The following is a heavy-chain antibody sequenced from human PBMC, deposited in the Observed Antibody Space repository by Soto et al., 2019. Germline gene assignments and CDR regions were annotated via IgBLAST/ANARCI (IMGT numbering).Heavy chain of an antibody. CDR3: ARLPRIGVAVYDF. D-gene: IGHD6-19*01. Sequence: QVQLVQSGSEVKKPGASVRVTCKASGYTFTYNAIHWVRQAPGQRLEWMGWINAGNGDTKYSQKFQGRVTITTDTSASTAYMELSSLSSEDTAVYFCARLPRIGVAVYDFWGQGTLVTVYS. V-gene: IGHV1-3*01. CDR1: GYTFTYNA. CDR2: INAGNGDT. J-gene: IGHJ4*02.